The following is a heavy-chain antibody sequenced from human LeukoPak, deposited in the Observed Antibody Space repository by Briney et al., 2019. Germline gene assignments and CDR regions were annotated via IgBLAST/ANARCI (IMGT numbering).Heavy chain of an antibody. Sequence: ASVKVSCKASGYTFTSYGISWVRQAPGQGLEWMGWISGYNGNTNYAQKLQGRVTMTTDTSTSTAYMELRSLRSDDTAVYYCARDNTGYDILTGLYFDYWGQGTLVTVSS. CDR1: GYTFTSYG. V-gene: IGHV1-18*01. J-gene: IGHJ4*02. D-gene: IGHD3-9*01. CDR2: ISGYNGNT. CDR3: ARDNTGYDILTGLYFDY.